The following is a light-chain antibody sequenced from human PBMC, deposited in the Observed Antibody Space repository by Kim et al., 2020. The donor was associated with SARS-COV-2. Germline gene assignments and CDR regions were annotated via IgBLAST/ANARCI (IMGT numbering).Light chain of an antibody. J-gene: IGKJ1*01. CDR2: AAS. CDR1: QGSRSY. Sequence: ASVGDRVTLTCRSSQGSRSYVAWYQQKPWKAPKLLIYAASTLHSGVPSRFSGRGSGTDFTLTITNLQPEDCATYYCQQLDTPAWTFGPGTKVDIK. V-gene: IGKV1-9*01. CDR3: QQLDTPAWT.